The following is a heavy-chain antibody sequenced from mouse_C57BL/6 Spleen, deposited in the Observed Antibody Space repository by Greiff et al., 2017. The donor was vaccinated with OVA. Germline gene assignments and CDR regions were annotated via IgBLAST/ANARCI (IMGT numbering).Heavy chain of an antibody. CDR1: GYSFTGYY. J-gene: IGHJ3*01. Sequence: EVQLQQSGPELVKPGASVKISCKASGYSFTGYYMNWVKQSPEKSLEWIGEINPSTGGTTYNQKFKAKATLTVDKSSSTAYMQLKSLTSEDSAVYYCARVPYYYGSSPFAYWGQGTLVTVSA. CDR3: ARVPYYYGSSPFAY. CDR2: INPSTGGT. D-gene: IGHD1-1*01. V-gene: IGHV1-42*01.